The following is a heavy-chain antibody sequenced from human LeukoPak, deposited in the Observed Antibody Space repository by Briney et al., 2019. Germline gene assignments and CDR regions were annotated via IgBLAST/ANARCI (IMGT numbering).Heavy chain of an antibody. CDR1: GFILSDRY. V-gene: IGHV3-53*01. CDR3: ATCSTSCYKVGMDV. D-gene: IGHD2-2*02. CDR2: IYSGGST. Sequence: GSLRLSCAASGFILSDRYMAWIRQAPGKGLEWVSVIYSGGSTYYADSVKGRLTISRDNSKNTLYLQMNSLRAEDTAVYYCATCSTSCYKVGMDVWGQGTTVTVSS. J-gene: IGHJ6*02.